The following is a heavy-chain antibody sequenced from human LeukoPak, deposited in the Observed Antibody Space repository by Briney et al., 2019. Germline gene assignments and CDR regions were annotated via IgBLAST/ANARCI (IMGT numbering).Heavy chain of an antibody. CDR1: GGSFSGYY. Sequence: SETLSLTCAVYGGSFSGYYWSWIRQPPGKGLEWIVEINHSGSTNYNPSLKSRVTISVDTSKNQFSLKLSSVTAADTAVYYCARRTQGWLLLSNFDYWGQGTLVTVSS. V-gene: IGHV4-34*01. J-gene: IGHJ4*02. CDR2: INHSGST. CDR3: ARRTQGWLLLSNFDY. D-gene: IGHD3-22*01.